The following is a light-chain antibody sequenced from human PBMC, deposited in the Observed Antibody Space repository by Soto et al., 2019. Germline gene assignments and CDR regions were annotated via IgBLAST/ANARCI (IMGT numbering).Light chain of an antibody. CDR2: NAS. V-gene: IGKV3D-11*03. CDR1: QSVGNN. CDR3: QQYGSSRT. J-gene: IGKJ1*01. Sequence: EIVLTQSPATLSLSPGERATLSCRASQSVGNNLAWYQQKPGQGPRLLIYNASTRATGIPARFSGRGSGTDFTLTISSLEREDFAVYYCQQYGSSRTFGQGTKVDIK.